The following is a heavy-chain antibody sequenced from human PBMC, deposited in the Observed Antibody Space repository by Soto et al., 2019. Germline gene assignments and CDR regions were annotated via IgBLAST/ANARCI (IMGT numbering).Heavy chain of an antibody. CDR1: GFTFSSYA. Sequence: EVQLLDSGGGLVQPGGSLRLSCAASGFTFSSYAMNWVRQAPGKGLEWVSVISGSGDSTYYADSVKGRFTISRDNSKNTLYLKMNSLRKEDTAVYYCARRGPGNYFDYWGQGTLVTVSS. V-gene: IGHV3-23*01. CDR2: ISGSGDST. CDR3: ARRGPGNYFDY. J-gene: IGHJ4*02. D-gene: IGHD6-13*01.